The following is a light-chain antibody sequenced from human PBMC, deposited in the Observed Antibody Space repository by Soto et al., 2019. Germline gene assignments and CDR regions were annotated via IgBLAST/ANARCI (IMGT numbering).Light chain of an antibody. Sequence: QSALTQPPSASGSPGQSVTISCTGTSSDVGGYNYVSWYQQHPGKAPKLMIYEVSKRPSGVPDRFSGSKSGNTASLTVSGLQAEDEADYYCSSYAGSNWLFGGGTKLTVL. CDR2: EVS. CDR3: SSYAGSNWL. V-gene: IGLV2-8*01. J-gene: IGLJ2*01. CDR1: SSDVGGYNY.